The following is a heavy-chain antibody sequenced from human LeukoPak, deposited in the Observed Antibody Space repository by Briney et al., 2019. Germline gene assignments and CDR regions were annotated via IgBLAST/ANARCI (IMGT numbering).Heavy chain of an antibody. J-gene: IGHJ5*02. V-gene: IGHV3-23*01. CDR1: GFTFSSYA. D-gene: IGHD6-13*01. Sequence: QPGGSLRLSCAASGFTFSSYAMSWVRQAPGKGLEWVSAISGSGGSTYYADSVKGRFTISRDNSKNTLYLQMNSLRAEDTAVYYCAKDHPSSSWYPWFWFDPWGQGTLVTVSS. CDR2: ISGSGGST. CDR3: AKDHPSSSWYPWFWFDP.